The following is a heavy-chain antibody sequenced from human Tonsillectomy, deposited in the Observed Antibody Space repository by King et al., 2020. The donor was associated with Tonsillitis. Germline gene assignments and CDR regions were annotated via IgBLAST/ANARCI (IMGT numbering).Heavy chain of an antibody. V-gene: IGHV3-23*04. CDR2: LSGSGSNT. CDR1: GFTFSNYA. D-gene: IGHD6-19*01. Sequence: VQLVESGGGLVQPGGSLRLSCAASGFTFSNYAMSWVRQAPGKGLEWVSTLSGSGSNTYFADSVKGRFTSSRDNSKNTQYLQMNSLRAEDTAVYYCAKGGEAVAVWFDPWGQGTLVTVSS. J-gene: IGHJ5*02. CDR3: AKGGEAVAVWFDP.